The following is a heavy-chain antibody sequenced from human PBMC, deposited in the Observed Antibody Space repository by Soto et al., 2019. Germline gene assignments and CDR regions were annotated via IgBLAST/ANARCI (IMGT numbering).Heavy chain of an antibody. J-gene: IGHJ6*02. CDR2: INPNSGGT. Sequence: GASVKVSCKASGYTFTGYYMHWVRQAPGQGLEWMGWINPNSGGTNYAQKFQGWVTMTRDTSISTAYMELSRLRSDDTAVYYCARGEYYYGSGSYYYYYGMDVWGQGTTVTVSS. CDR1: GYTFTGYY. D-gene: IGHD3-10*01. V-gene: IGHV1-2*04. CDR3: ARGEYYYGSGSYYYYYGMDV.